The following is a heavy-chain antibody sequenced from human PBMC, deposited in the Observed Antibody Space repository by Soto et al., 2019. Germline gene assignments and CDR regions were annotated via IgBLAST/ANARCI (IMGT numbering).Heavy chain of an antibody. CDR1: GYSFTSYW. CDR3: ARQERYRSSWYPPYYYGMDV. V-gene: IGHV5-10-1*01. D-gene: IGHD6-13*01. J-gene: IGHJ6*02. CDR2: IDPSDSYT. Sequence: EVQLVQSGAEVKKPGESLRISCKGSGYSFTSYWISWVRQMPGKGLEWMGRIDPSDSYTNYSPSFQGHVTISADKSISTAYLQWSSLKASDTAMYYCARQERYRSSWYPPYYYGMDVWGQGTTVTVSS.